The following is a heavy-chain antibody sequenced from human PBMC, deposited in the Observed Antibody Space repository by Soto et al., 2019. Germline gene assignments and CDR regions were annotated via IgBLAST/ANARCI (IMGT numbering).Heavy chain of an antibody. V-gene: IGHV3-21*01. CDR2: ISASSSLI. CDR1: GFNVGAFA. D-gene: IGHD1-1*01. Sequence: GGSLRLSCAASGFNVGAFAVNWVRQAPGKGLEWVSSISASSSLIHYAGSVKGRFTISRDNAKNSLSLQMNNLRVEDTAVYYCATQLAVGAFDLWGQGTVVTVSS. J-gene: IGHJ3*01. CDR3: ATQLAVGAFDL.